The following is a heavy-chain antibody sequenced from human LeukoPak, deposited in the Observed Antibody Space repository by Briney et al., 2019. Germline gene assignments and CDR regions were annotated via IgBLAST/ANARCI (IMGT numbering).Heavy chain of an antibody. Sequence: GGSLRLSCAASGFTFSSYGMHWVRQAPGKGLEWVAVIWYDGSNKYYADSVKGRFAISRDNSKNTLYLRMNSLRAEDTAVYYCARDAAVAGSLLDIWGQGTMVTVSS. CDR3: ARDAAVAGSLLDI. V-gene: IGHV3-33*01. CDR2: IWYDGSNK. D-gene: IGHD6-19*01. CDR1: GFTFSSYG. J-gene: IGHJ3*02.